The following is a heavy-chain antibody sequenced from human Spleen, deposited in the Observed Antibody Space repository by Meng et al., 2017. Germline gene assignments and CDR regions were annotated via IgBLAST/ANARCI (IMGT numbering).Heavy chain of an antibody. CDR1: GGSFSDYY. CDR3: ARGPTTMAHDFDY. D-gene: IGHD4-11*01. J-gene: IGHJ4*02. V-gene: IGHV4-34*01. Sequence: SETLSLTCVVSGGSFSDYYWSWIRQPPGKGLEWIGEINHSGSTNYNPSLESRATISVDTSQNNLSLKLRSVTAADSAVYYCARGPTTMAHDFDYWGQGTVVTVSS. CDR2: INHSGST.